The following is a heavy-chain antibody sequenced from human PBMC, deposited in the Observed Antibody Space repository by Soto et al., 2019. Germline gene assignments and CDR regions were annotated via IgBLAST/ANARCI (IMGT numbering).Heavy chain of an antibody. Sequence: GSLRLSCAASGFTFSSYAMSWVRQAPGKGLEWVSAISGSGGSTYYADSVKGRFTISRDNSKNTLYLQMNSLRAEDTAVYYCAKDPPPRYFDWLPPPGYFDYWGQGTLVTVSS. CDR1: GFTFSSYA. D-gene: IGHD3-9*01. V-gene: IGHV3-23*01. CDR3: AKDPPPRYFDWLPPPGYFDY. J-gene: IGHJ4*02. CDR2: ISGSGGST.